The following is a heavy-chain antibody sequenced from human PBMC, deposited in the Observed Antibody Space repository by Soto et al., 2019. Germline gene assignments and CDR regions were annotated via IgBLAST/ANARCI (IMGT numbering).Heavy chain of an antibody. J-gene: IGHJ4*02. Sequence: RGSLRHSYPASGFTFSSYLMSCVRNAPGIGLDWVDNIKQNRSEKYNVDSVKGRFTISRDNAKNSLYLQMNSLRAEDTAVYYCERDRRILTGYYSDYWGQGT. CDR2: IKQNRSEK. CDR3: ERDRRILTGYYSDY. V-gene: IGHV3-7*04. D-gene: IGHD3-9*01. CDR1: GFTFSSYL.